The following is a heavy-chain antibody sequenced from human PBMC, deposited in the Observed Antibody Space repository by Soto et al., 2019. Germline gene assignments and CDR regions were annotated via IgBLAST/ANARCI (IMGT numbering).Heavy chain of an antibody. Sequence: GGSLRLSCASSGFTFSSYAMHWVRQAPGKGLEWVAVISYDGSNKYYADSVKGRFTISRDNSKNTLYLQMNSLRAEDTAVYYCAREGMATILDAFDIWGQGTMVTVSS. CDR3: AREGMATILDAFDI. V-gene: IGHV3-30-3*01. J-gene: IGHJ3*02. CDR2: ISYDGSNK. CDR1: GFTFSSYA. D-gene: IGHD5-12*01.